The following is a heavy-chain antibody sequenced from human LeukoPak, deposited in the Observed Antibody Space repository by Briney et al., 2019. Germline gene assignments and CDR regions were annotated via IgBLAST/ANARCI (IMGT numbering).Heavy chain of an antibody. V-gene: IGHV3-33*01. CDR3: ASQIGYCSGGSCRHQPYGMDV. CDR1: GFTFSSYG. Sequence: GSLRLSCAASGFTFSSYGMHWVRQAPGKGLEWVAVIWYDGSNKYYADSVKGRFTISRDNSKNTLYLQMNSLRAEDTAVYYCASQIGYCSGGSCRHQPYGMDVWGQGTTVTVSS. D-gene: IGHD2-15*01. CDR2: IWYDGSNK. J-gene: IGHJ6*02.